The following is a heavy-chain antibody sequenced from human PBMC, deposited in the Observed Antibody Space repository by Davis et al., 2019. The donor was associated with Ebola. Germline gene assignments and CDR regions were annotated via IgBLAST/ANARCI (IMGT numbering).Heavy chain of an antibody. J-gene: IGHJ4*02. Sequence: GESLKISCAASGFTFSSYAMNWVRQAPGKGLEWVSDLRGTGTAYYADSVKGRFTISRDNSKNTLYLQMNNLRAEDTAIYFCARGNQIDYWGQGTLVTVSS. V-gene: IGHV3-23*01. CDR2: LRGTGTA. CDR3: ARGNQIDY. CDR1: GFTFSSYA. D-gene: IGHD1-14*01.